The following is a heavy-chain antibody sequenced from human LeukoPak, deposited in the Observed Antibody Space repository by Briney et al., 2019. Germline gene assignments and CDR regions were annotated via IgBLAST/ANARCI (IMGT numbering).Heavy chain of an antibody. V-gene: IGHV3-7*04. CDR2: IKQDGSEK. Sequence: PGGSLRLSSAASGFTFSSYWMSWVRQAPGKGLEWVANIKQDGSEKYYVDSVKGRFTISRDNAKNSLYLQMNSLRAEDTAVYYCARAGQWLVRGFDYWGQGTLVTVSS. D-gene: IGHD6-19*01. CDR3: ARAGQWLVRGFDY. J-gene: IGHJ4*02. CDR1: GFTFSSYW.